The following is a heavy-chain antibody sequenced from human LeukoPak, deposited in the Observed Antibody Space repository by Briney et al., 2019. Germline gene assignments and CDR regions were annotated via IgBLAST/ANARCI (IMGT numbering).Heavy chain of an antibody. Sequence: GGSLRLSCAASGFTFSSYGMHWVRQAPGKGLEWVAFIRYNGSNKYYADSVKGRFTISRDNSKNTLYLQMNSLRAEDTAVYYCAKAIGIAAATYYGMDVWGQGTTVTVSS. J-gene: IGHJ6*02. CDR3: AKAIGIAAATYYGMDV. V-gene: IGHV3-30*02. CDR2: IRYNGSNK. CDR1: GFTFSSYG. D-gene: IGHD6-13*01.